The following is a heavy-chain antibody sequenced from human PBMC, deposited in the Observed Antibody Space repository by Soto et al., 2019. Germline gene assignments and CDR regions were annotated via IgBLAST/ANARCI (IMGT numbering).Heavy chain of an antibody. CDR2: IWYDGSNK. D-gene: IGHD2-15*01. CDR3: ARIGANCSGGSCAVFDY. CDR1: GFTFSSYG. V-gene: IGHV3-33*01. Sequence: QVQLVESGGGVVQPGRSLRLSCAASGFTFSSYGMHWVRQAPGKVLEWVAVIWYDGSNKYYADSVKGRFTISRDNSKNTLYLQMNSLRAEDTAVYYCARIGANCSGGSCAVFDYWGQGTLVTVSS. J-gene: IGHJ4*02.